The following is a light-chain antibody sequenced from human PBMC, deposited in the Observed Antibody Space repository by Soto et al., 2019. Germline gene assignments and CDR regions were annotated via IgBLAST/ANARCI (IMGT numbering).Light chain of an antibody. V-gene: IGLV1-40*01. CDR3: QSYDSSLSGYV. CDR1: SSNIGTNT. CDR2: SNR. J-gene: IGLJ1*01. Sequence: QSVLTQPPSASGTPGQRVTISCSGGSSNIGTNTVNWYQHLPGTAPKLLIYSNRNRPSGVPDRFSGSKSGTSASLAITGLQAEDEADYYCQSYDSSLSGYVFGTGTKVTVL.